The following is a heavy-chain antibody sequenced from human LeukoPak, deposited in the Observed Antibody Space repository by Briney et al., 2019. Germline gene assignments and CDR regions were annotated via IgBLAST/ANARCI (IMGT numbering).Heavy chain of an antibody. CDR2: IQSDGSNK. J-gene: IGHJ4*02. CDR3: AKAFGGSWSLFHY. CDR1: GFTFSSYA. Sequence: GGSLRLSCAASGFTFSSYAMSWVRQAPGKGLEWVAFIQSDGSNKYYADSVKGRFTISRDNSKNTLYLQMNSLRAEDTATFYCAKAFGGSWSLFHYWGQGTLVTVSS. D-gene: IGHD6-13*01. V-gene: IGHV3-30*02.